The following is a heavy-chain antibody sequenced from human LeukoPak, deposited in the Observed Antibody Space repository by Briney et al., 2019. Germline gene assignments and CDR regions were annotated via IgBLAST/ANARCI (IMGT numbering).Heavy chain of an antibody. CDR1: GYTFTSYY. CDR2: INPSGGST. Sequence: ASVKVSCKTSGYTFTSYYMHWVRQAPGQGLEWMGLINPSGGSTSYAQKFQGRVTMTRDTSTSTVYMELSSLRSEDTAVDYCARVMNYYDSSGYVDAFDIWGHGTMVTVSS. CDR3: ARVMNYYDSSGYVDAFDI. V-gene: IGHV1-46*01. J-gene: IGHJ3*02. D-gene: IGHD3-22*01.